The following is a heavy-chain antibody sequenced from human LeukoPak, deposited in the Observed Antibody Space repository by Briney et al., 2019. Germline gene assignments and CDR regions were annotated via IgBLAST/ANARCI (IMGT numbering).Heavy chain of an antibody. J-gene: IGHJ4*02. V-gene: IGHV1-3*03. CDR2: IKAVSGDT. CDR1: GYTFSSYA. Sequence: ASVKVSGKASGYTFSSYAMHWVRQAPGQRLEWMGWIKAVSGDTKYSQELQGRVTITRDTSATTVYMELSSLRYEDMAVYYCARVAGTLFDYWGQGTLVTVSS. CDR3: ARVAGTLFDY. D-gene: IGHD6-19*01.